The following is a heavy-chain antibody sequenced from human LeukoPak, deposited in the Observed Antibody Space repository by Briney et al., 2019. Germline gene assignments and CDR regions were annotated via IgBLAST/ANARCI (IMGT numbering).Heavy chain of an antibody. J-gene: IGHJ4*02. Sequence: SETLSLTCTVSGGSISSYYWSWIRQPPGKGLEWIWYIYYSGSTNYNPSLKSRVTISVDTSKNQFSLKLSSVTAADTAVYYCARRRVRVSSGWYYFDYWGQGTLVTVSS. V-gene: IGHV4-59*01. D-gene: IGHD6-19*01. CDR2: IYYSGST. CDR3: ARRRVRVSSGWYYFDY. CDR1: GGSISSYY.